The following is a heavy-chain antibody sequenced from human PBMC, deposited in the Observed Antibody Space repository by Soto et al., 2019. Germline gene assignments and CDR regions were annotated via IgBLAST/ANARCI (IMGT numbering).Heavy chain of an antibody. CDR1: GYTFTTYA. D-gene: IGHD3-10*02. V-gene: IGHV1-3*01. Sequence: ASVKISCKASGYTFTTYAIHWVRQAPGQRLEWMGWVNAENGNTKYSQKFQGRVTITVDTSASTAYMEMSSLRSEDTAVYYCARDIFGLLTLGVSDFWGQGTLVTVSS. CDR3: ARDIFGLLTLGVSDF. CDR2: VNAENGNT. J-gene: IGHJ4*02.